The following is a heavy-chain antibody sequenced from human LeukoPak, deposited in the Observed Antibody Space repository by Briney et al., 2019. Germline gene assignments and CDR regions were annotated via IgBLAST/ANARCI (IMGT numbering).Heavy chain of an antibody. CDR2: IWYDGSNK. CDR3: AKDRRPGHLEYYFDY. CDR1: GFTFSSYG. J-gene: IGHJ4*02. D-gene: IGHD3-3*01. V-gene: IGHV3-33*06. Sequence: GGSLRLSCAASGFTFSSYGMHWVRQAPGKGLEWVAVIWYDGSNKYYADSVKGRLTISRDNSKNTLYLQMNSLRAEDTAVYYCAKDRRPGHLEYYFDYWGQGTLVTVSS.